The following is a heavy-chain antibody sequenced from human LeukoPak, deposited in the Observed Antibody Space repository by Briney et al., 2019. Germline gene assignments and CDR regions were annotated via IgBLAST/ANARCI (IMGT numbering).Heavy chain of an antibody. CDR1: GFTFSSYS. CDR3: AREGRSGGGDI. J-gene: IGHJ3*02. V-gene: IGHV3-21*01. D-gene: IGHD3-10*01. CDR2: ISSSSSYI. Sequence: GGSLRLSSAASGFTFSSYSMNWVRQAPGTGLEWVSSISSSSSYIYYADSVKGRFTISRDNAKNSLYLQMNSLRAEDTAVYYCAREGRSGGGDIWGQGTMVTVSS.